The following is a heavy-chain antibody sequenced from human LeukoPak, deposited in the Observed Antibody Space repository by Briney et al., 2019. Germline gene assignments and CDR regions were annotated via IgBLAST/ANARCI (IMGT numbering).Heavy chain of an antibody. Sequence: WGSLTLTCAASGFTFSDAWMSWVRQAPGKGLEWVAHIMTKVHGGTKDYAATVNGRFTISRDDSENKLLLQMNSLTAEDTGVYFCSGHMTTADFWGQGTLVTVSS. J-gene: IGHJ4*02. CDR2: IMTKVHGGTK. CDR3: SGHMTTADF. V-gene: IGHV3-15*01. CDR1: GFTFSDAW. D-gene: IGHD4-11*01.